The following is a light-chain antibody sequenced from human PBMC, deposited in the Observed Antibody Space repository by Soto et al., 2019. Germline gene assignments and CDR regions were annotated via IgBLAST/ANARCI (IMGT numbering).Light chain of an antibody. CDR2: DVT. CDR1: SSNVGGYNY. V-gene: IGLV2-11*01. Sequence: QSVLTQPRSVSGSPRQSVTISCTGTSSNVGGYNYVSWYQQHPGKAPQLMIYDVTRRPSGVPDRFSGSKSGNTASLTISGLQAEDEADYYCCSYAGSYPWVFGGGTKLTVL. J-gene: IGLJ3*02. CDR3: CSYAGSYPWV.